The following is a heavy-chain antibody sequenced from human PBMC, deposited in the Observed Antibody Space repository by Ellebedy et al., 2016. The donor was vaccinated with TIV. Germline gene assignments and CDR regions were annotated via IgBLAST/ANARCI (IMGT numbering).Heavy chain of an antibody. Sequence: SVKVSXXASGGTFSSYAISWVRQAPGQGLEWMGRIIPILGIANYAQKFQGRVTITADKSTSTAYMELSSLRSEDTAVYYCAGDLLEMATTFYYYYGMDVWGQGTTVTVSS. CDR3: AGDLLEMATTFYYYYGMDV. CDR2: IIPILGIA. J-gene: IGHJ6*02. D-gene: IGHD5-24*01. CDR1: GGTFSSYA. V-gene: IGHV1-69*04.